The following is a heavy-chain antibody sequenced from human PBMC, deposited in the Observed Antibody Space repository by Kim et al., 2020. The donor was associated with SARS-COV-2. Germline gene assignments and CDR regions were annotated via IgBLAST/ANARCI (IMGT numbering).Heavy chain of an antibody. V-gene: IGHV4-34*01. D-gene: IGHD6-19*01. CDR2: INHSGST. Sequence: SETLSLTCAVYGGSFSGYYWSWIRQPPGKGLEWIGEINHSGSTNYNPSLKSRVTISVDTSKNQFSLKLSSVTAADTAVYYCARGHATYSSGWAGRYYYYYGMDVWGQGTTVTVSS. CDR3: ARGHATYSSGWAGRYYYYYGMDV. CDR1: GGSFSGYY. J-gene: IGHJ6*02.